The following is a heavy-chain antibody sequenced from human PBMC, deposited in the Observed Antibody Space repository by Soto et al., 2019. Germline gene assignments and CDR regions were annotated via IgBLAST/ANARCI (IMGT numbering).Heavy chain of an antibody. CDR2: MNTNTGNT. D-gene: IGHD3-3*01. J-gene: IGHJ4*02. CDR1: GYTFTEFD. Sequence: QVRLVQSGADVKKPGASVKVSCKTSGYTFTEFDINWVRQAPGQGREWMGWMNTNTGNTGYAQKFQGRVTMTRDTSISTAYMELRRLRSEDTAGYYCARVVRFFGGHAGYWGQGTLVTVSS. V-gene: IGHV1-8*01. CDR3: ARVVRFFGGHAGY.